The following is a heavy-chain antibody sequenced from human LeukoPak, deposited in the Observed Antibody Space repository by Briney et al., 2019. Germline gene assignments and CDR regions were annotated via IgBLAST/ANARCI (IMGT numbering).Heavy chain of an antibody. CDR3: ARDGSGYSGYDFLGLGSAFDI. CDR2: ISAYNGNT. J-gene: IGHJ3*02. D-gene: IGHD5-12*01. Sequence: ASVKVSCKASGYTFTSYGISWVRQAPGQGLEWMGWISAYNGNTNYAQKLQGRVTMTTDTSTSTAYMELRSLRSDDTAVYYCARDGSGYSGYDFLGLGSAFDIWGQGTMVTVSS. CDR1: GYTFTSYG. V-gene: IGHV1-18*01.